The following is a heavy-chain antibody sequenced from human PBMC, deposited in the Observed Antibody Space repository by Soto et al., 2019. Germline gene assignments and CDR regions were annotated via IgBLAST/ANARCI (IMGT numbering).Heavy chain of an antibody. J-gene: IGHJ3*02. CDR1: GDSISSSSYY. Sequence: SETLSLTCTVSGDSISSSSYYWGWIRQPPGKGLEWIGNIEYSGSTYYNPSLKSRVTISVDTSKNQFYLKLSSVTAADTAVYYCARQSTVNDAFDIWGQGTMVT. CDR2: IEYSGST. D-gene: IGHD4-17*01. V-gene: IGHV4-39*01. CDR3: ARQSTVNDAFDI.